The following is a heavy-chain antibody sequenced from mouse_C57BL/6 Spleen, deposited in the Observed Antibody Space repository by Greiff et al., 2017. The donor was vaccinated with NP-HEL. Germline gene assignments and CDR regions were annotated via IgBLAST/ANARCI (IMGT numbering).Heavy chain of an antibody. Sequence: QVQLKQSGPELVKPGASVKISCKASGYAFSSSWMNWVKQRPGKGLEWIGRIYPGDGDTNYNGKFKGKATLTADKSSSTAYMQLSSLTSEDSAVYFCARYHSSGPYAMDYWGQGTSVTVSS. CDR2: IYPGDGDT. J-gene: IGHJ4*01. D-gene: IGHD3-2*02. V-gene: IGHV1-82*01. CDR3: ARYHSSGPYAMDY. CDR1: GYAFSSSW.